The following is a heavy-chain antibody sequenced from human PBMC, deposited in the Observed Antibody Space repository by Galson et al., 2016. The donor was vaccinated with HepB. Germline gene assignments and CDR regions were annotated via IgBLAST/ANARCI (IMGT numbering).Heavy chain of an antibody. CDR2: IYYSGST. V-gene: IGHV4-39*01. J-gene: IGHJ4*02. CDR3: ARHGEAVAGIAFDY. D-gene: IGHD6-19*01. Sequence: ETLSLTCTVSGGSIRSSGYYWDWIRQPPGKGLEWIESIYYSGSTYYNPSLKSRVTISVDTSKNQFSLKLSSVTAADTAVYYCARHGEAVAGIAFDYWGQGTLVTVSS. CDR1: GGSIRSSGYY.